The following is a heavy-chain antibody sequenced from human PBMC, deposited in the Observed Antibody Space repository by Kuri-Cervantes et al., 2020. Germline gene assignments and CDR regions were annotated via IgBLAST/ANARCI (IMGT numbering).Heavy chain of an antibody. CDR2: FYHSGNT. CDR1: TDSIRSPYH. CDR3: AGVLAGGGDFY. J-gene: IGHJ4*02. V-gene: IGHV4-38-2*02. Sequence: SETLSLTCTVSTDSIRSPYHWGWIRQPPGKGLEWIGNFYHSGNTYYNPSLKSRVTISVGTSKNQFSLKLTSVSAADTAIYYCAGVLAGGGDFYWGQGTLVTVSS. D-gene: IGHD2-21*01.